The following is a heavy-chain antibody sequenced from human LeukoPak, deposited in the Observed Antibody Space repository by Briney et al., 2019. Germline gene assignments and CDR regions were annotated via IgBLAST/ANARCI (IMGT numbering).Heavy chain of an antibody. J-gene: IGHJ4*02. Sequence: GGSLRLSCAASGFTFSSYSMNWVRQAPGKGLEWVSSISSSSSYIYYADSVKGRFTISRDNSKNTLYLQMNSLRAEDTAVYYCAKRRPSASDYSCDCWGQGTLVTVSS. V-gene: IGHV3-21*06. CDR3: AKRRPSASDYSCDC. CDR1: GFTFSSYS. D-gene: IGHD4-11*01. CDR2: ISSSSSYI.